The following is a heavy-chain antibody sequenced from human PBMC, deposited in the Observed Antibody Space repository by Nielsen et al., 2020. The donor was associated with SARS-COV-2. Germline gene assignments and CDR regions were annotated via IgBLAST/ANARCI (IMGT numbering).Heavy chain of an antibody. J-gene: IGHJ4*02. CDR2: ISGSGYTTE. Sequence: GESLKISCAASGFSFNNYAMSWVRRAPGRGLEWVSVISGSGYTTEYSADSVKGRFTISRDNSKSTLYLQMNSLRDDDTAVFYCARDPSGTGETFDFWGRGTLVTVSS. D-gene: IGHD3-10*01. V-gene: IGHV3-23*01. CDR3: ARDPSGTGETFDF. CDR1: GFSFNNYA.